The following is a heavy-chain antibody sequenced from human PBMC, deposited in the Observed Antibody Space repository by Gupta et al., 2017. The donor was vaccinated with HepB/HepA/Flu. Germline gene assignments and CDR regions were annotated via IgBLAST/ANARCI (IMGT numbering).Heavy chain of an antibody. CDR3: ARGRDFWSGYYHDAFDI. J-gene: IGHJ3*02. V-gene: IGHV3-33*01. Sequence: QVQLVESGGGVVQPGRSLRLSCAAPGFTFSSYGMHWVRQAPGKGLEWVAVIWYDGSNKYYADSVKGRFTISRDNSKNTLYLQMNSLRAEDTAVYYCARGRDFWSGYYHDAFDIWGQGTMVTVSS. CDR2: IWYDGSNK. CDR1: GFTFSSYG. D-gene: IGHD3-3*01.